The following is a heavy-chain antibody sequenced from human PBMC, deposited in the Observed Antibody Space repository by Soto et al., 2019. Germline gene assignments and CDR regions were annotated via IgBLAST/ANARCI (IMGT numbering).Heavy chain of an antibody. CDR2: INPNSGGT. D-gene: IGHD6-19*01. V-gene: IGHV1-2*02. CDR1: GYTFTGYY. CDR3: ASTNRAVAGYRNPRNDAFDI. J-gene: IGHJ3*02. Sequence: ASVKVSCKASGYTFTGYYMHWVRQAPGQGLEWMGWINPNSGGTNYAQKFQGRVTMTRDTSISTAYMELSRLRSDDTAVYYCASTNRAVAGYRNPRNDAFDIWGQGTMVTVSS.